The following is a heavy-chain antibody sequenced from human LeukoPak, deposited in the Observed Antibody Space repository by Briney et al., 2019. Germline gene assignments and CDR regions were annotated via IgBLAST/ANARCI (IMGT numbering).Heavy chain of an antibody. CDR3: TTDPVVYCSSTSCYEGSYYYYYYMDV. Sequence: GGTLRLSCAVSGFTFSNACMSWVRQAPGKGLEWVGRIKSKTNGGTTDYAAPVKGRFTISRDDSKNTLYLQMNSLKTEDTAVYYCTTDPVVYCSSTSCYEGSYYYYYYMDVWGKGTTVTVSS. CDR1: GFTFSNAC. J-gene: IGHJ6*03. CDR2: IKSKTNGGTT. V-gene: IGHV3-15*01. D-gene: IGHD2-2*01.